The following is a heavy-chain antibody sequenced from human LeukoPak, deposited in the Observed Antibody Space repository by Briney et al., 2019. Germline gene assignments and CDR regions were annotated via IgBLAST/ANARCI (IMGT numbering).Heavy chain of an antibody. J-gene: IGHJ6*03. CDR1: GHTFTGYY. CDR3: AGGPKGYCSGGSCYTGVEDYYYMDV. CDR2: INANSGDT. V-gene: IGHV1-2*02. D-gene: IGHD2-15*01. Sequence: ASVKVSCKASGHTFTGYYMHWVRQAPGQGLEWMGWINANSGDTNYAQKFQGRVTMTRDTSISTAYMELSRLRSEDTAVYYCAGGPKGYCSGGSCYTGVEDYYYMDVWGKGTTVTVSS.